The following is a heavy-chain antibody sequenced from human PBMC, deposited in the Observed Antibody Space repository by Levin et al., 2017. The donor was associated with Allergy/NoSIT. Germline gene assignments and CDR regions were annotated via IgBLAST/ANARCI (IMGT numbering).Heavy chain of an antibody. V-gene: IGHV3-9*01. Sequence: LSLTCAASGFTFDDPAMHWVRQVPGKGLEWVSGISWNSGSIGYADSVKGRFTISRDNAKNSLYLQMNSLRTEDTALYYCARDNIGLPDAFDIWGQGTMVIVSS. CDR3: ARDNIGLPDAFDI. D-gene: IGHD3-10*01. J-gene: IGHJ3*02. CDR2: ISWNSGSI. CDR1: GFTFDDPA.